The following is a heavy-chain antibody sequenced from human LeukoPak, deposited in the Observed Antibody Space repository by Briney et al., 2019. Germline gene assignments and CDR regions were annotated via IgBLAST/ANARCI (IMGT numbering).Heavy chain of an antibody. Sequence: GGSLRLSCEASGFSFSDPHMDWVRQAPGKGLEWVGRIRNKANRYTTEYAASVKGRSTISRDDSKNSLYLQMNNLRAEDTAVYYCANIRGTAGTYSYSGMDVWGQGTTVTVSS. V-gene: IGHV3-72*01. CDR3: ANIRGTAGTYSYSGMDV. CDR1: GFSFSDPH. D-gene: IGHD2/OR15-2a*01. J-gene: IGHJ6*02. CDR2: IRNKANRYTT.